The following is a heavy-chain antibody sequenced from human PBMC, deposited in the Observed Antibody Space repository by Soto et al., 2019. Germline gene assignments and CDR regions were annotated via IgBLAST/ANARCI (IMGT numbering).Heavy chain of an antibody. V-gene: IGHV3-30-3*01. Sequence: PGGSLRLSCAASGFSFSTYAMHWVRQTPGKGLEWVAVISYDGDHKYYTDSVKGRFTISRDNSKNILYLQMNSLRTEDTAIYYCAGGQYFFDSCGQGTRVTVSS. CDR3: AGGQYFFDS. J-gene: IGHJ4*02. D-gene: IGHD2-15*01. CDR2: ISYDGDHK. CDR1: GFSFSTYA.